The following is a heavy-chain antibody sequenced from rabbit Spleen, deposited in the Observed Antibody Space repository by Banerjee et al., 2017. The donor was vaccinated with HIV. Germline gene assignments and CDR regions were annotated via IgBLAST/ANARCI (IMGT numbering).Heavy chain of an antibody. V-gene: IGHV1S40*01. J-gene: IGHJ4*01. CDR3: ARGSATMTMVITGFYFNL. Sequence: QSLEESGGDLVKPGASLTLTCTASGFSFSAGYYMCWVRQAPGKGLEWIACIAGGSSGNIYYASWAKGRFTISKTSSTTVTLQMTSLTAADTATYFCARGSATMTMVITGFYFNLWGPGTLVTVS. D-gene: IGHD2-1*01. CDR1: GFSFSAGYY. CDR2: IAGGSSGNI.